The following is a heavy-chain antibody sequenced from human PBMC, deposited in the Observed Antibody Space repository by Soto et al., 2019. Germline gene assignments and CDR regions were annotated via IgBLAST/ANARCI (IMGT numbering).Heavy chain of an antibody. CDR2: IYSGGST. CDR3: ARHGYNYGGGYFDY. J-gene: IGHJ4*02. D-gene: IGHD5-18*01. V-gene: IGHV3-66*04. CDR1: GVTVSSNY. Sequence: EVQLVESGGGLVQPGGSLRLSCAASGVTVSSNYMSWVRQAPGKGLEWVSAIYSGGSTYYAESVKGRFTISRDNSKNTLNLQMNSLRAEDTAVYYCARHGYNYGGGYFDYWGQGTLVTVSS.